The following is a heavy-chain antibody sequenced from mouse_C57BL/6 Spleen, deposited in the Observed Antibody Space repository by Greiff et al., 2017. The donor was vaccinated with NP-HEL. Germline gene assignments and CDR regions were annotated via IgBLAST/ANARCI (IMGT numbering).Heavy chain of an antibody. V-gene: IGHV1-42*01. Sequence: EVQLQQSGPELVKPGASVKISCKASGYSFTGYYMNWVKQSPEKSLEWIGEINPSTGGTTYNQKFKAKATLTVDKSSSTDYVQMKSLTAEDSAVYYCARVYGSSLAWFAYWGQGTLVTVSA. CDR1: GYSFTGYY. D-gene: IGHD1-1*01. CDR3: ARVYGSSLAWFAY. J-gene: IGHJ3*01. CDR2: INPSTGGT.